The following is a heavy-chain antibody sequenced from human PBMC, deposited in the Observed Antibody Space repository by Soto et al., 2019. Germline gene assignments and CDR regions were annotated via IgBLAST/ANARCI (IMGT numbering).Heavy chain of an antibody. CDR1: GFTFSSYG. Sequence: GGSLRLSCAASGFTFSSYGMHWVRQAPGKGLEWVAVIWYDGSNKYYADSVKGRFTISRDNAKNSLYLQMNSLRDEDTAVYYCAREVHDSSGYETPFDYWGQGTQVTVSS. D-gene: IGHD3-22*01. J-gene: IGHJ4*02. CDR2: IWYDGSNK. V-gene: IGHV3-33*01. CDR3: AREVHDSSGYETPFDY.